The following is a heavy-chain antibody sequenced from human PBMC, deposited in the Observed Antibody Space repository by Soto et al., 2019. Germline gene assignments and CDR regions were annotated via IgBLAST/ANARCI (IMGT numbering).Heavy chain of an antibody. CDR2: ISAYNGIT. Sequence: VASVKVSCKASGYTFTSYGISWVRQAPGQGLEWMGWISAYNGITNYAQNLQGRVTMTTDTSTTTAYMELRSLRSDDTAVYYCARSRSGWYDAFDSWGQGTMVTVSS. D-gene: IGHD6-19*01. CDR3: ARSRSGWYDAFDS. CDR1: GYTFTSYG. V-gene: IGHV1-18*01. J-gene: IGHJ3*02.